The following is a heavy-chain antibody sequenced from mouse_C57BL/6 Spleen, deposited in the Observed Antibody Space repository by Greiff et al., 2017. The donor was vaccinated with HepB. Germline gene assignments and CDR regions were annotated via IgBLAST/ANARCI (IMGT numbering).Heavy chain of an antibody. D-gene: IGHD1-1*01. CDR1: GFTFSSYA. CDR3: ARDGYYGSSSWFAY. V-gene: IGHV5-4*01. Sequence: EVQLQQSGGGLVKPGGSLKLSCAASGFTFSSYAMSWVRQTPEKRLEWVATISDGGSYTYYPDNVKGRFTISRDNAKNNLYLQMSHLKSEDTAMYYCARDGYYGSSSWFAYWGQGTLVTVSA. CDR2: ISDGGSYT. J-gene: IGHJ3*01.